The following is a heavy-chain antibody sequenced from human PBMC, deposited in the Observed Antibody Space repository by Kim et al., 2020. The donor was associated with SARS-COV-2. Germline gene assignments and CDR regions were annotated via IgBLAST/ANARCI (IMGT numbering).Heavy chain of an antibody. J-gene: IGHJ3*02. CDR3: TSGDAHAFDI. CDR1: GFTFSSYW. CDR2: INSDGSST. D-gene: IGHD3-10*01. Sequence: GGSQRLSCAASGFTFSSYWMHWVRQAPGKGLVWVSPINSDGSSTSSADSVKGRLSISRDNAKSTLYLQMNSLRAEDTAVYYCTSGDAHAFDIWVQGTMVT. V-gene: IGHV3-74*01.